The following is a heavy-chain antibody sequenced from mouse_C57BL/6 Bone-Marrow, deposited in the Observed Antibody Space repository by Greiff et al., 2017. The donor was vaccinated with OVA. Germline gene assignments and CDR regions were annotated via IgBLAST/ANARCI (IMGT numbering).Heavy chain of an antibody. Sequence: VQLQQSGAELVRPGASVTLSCKASGYTFTSYGISWVKQRTGQGLEWIGEIYPRSGNTYYNEKFKGKATLTADESSSTAYMELRSLTSDDSAVYFCARSGTGGRYYYAMDYWGQGTSVTVSS. CDR2: IYPRSGNT. J-gene: IGHJ4*01. V-gene: IGHV1-81*01. CDR3: ARSGTGGRYYYAMDY. D-gene: IGHD2-14*01. CDR1: GYTFTSYG.